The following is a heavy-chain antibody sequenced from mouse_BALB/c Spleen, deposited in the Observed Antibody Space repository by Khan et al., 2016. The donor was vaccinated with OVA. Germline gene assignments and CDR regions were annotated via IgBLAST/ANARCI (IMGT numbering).Heavy chain of an antibody. CDR1: GFTFNNYA. D-gene: IGHD2-3*01. CDR2: VSSGGSYT. V-gene: IGHV5-9-3*01. CDR3: ARQGGIYDGPFDY. Sequence: EVELVESGGGLVKPGGSLKLSCAASGFTFNNYAMSWVRQTPEKRLEWVATVSSGGSYTYYPDSVKGRFTISRDNAKNTLYLQMSSLRYEDTAIYYCARQGGIYDGPFDYWAKAQLSQSPQ. J-gene: IGHJ2*01.